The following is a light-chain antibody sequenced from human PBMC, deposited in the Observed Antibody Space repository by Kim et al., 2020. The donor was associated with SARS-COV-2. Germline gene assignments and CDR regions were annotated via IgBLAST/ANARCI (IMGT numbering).Light chain of an antibody. CDR2: GAS. V-gene: IGKV3-20*01. CDR3: QQYGNSRLT. CDR1: QYVTSSY. Sequence: ETVLTQSPGTLSLSPGERATFSCRASQYVTSSYLAWYQHKPGQAPRLLIYGASSRATGIPDRFSGSGSGTDFVLTISRLEPEDFAVYYCQQYGNSRLTFGGGTKLEI. J-gene: IGKJ4*01.